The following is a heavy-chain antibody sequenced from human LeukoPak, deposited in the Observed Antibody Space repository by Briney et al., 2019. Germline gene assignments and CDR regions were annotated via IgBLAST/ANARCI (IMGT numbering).Heavy chain of an antibody. V-gene: IGHV3-20*04. D-gene: IGHD4-23*01. CDR1: GFTFDDYG. J-gene: IGHJ4*02. CDR2: INWNGGST. CDR3: ARVLGGNRRSGRYFDY. Sequence: AGGSLRLSCAASGFTFDDYGMSWVRQAPGKGLEWVSGINWNGGSTGYADSVKGRFTISRDNAKTSLYLQMNSLSAEETALYYRARVLGGNRRSGRYFDYWGQGTLVTVSS.